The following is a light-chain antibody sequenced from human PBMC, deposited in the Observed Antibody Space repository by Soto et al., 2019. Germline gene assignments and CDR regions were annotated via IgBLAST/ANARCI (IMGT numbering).Light chain of an antibody. J-gene: IGKJ1*01. CDR3: QQYNNWPPWT. V-gene: IGKV3-20*01. CDR1: QSVSSSY. CDR2: GAS. Sequence: EIVLTQSPGTLSLSPGERATLSCRASQSVSSSYLAWYQQKPGQAPRLLISGASSRATGIPDRFSGSGSGTDFTLTISRLEPEDFAVYYCQQYNNWPPWTFGQGTKVDIK.